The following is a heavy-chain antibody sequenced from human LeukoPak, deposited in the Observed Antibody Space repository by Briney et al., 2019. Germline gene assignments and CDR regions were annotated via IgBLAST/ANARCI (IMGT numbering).Heavy chain of an antibody. D-gene: IGHD6-13*01. J-gene: IGHJ4*02. CDR2: IKQDGSEK. CDR1: GFTFSSYW. Sequence: GGSLRLSCAASGFTFSSYWMSWVRQAPGKGLEWVANIKQDGSEKYYVDSVKGRFTISRDNAKNSLYLQMNSLRAEDTAVYYCAIDRGDGYSSSWGDYWGQGTLVTVSS. CDR3: AIDRGDGYSSSWGDY. V-gene: IGHV3-7*01.